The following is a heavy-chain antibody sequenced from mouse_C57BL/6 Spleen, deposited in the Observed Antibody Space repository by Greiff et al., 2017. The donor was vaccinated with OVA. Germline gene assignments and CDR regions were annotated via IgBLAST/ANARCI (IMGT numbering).Heavy chain of an antibody. CDR2: IDPSDSYT. D-gene: IGHD1-1*01. CDR1: GYTFTSYW. V-gene: IGHV1-50*01. CDR3: AITTVVATPLAY. Sequence: QVQLQQPGAELVKPGASVKLSCKASGYTFTSYWMQWVKQRPGQGLEWIGEIDPSDSYTNYNQKFKGKATLTVDTSSSTAYMQLSSLTSEDSAVYYCAITTVVATPLAYWGQGTLVTVSA. J-gene: IGHJ3*01.